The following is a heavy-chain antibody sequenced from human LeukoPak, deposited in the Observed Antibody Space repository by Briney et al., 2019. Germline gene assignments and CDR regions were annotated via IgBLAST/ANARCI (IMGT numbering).Heavy chain of an antibody. CDR1: GFTFSSYS. D-gene: IGHD3-10*01. J-gene: IGHJ4*02. CDR2: ISSSSSYI. CDR3: ARTRGIYGSGYYFDY. Sequence: KTGGSLRLSCAASGFTFSSYSMNWVRQAPGKGLEWVSSISSSSSYIYYADSVKGRFTISRDNAKNSLYLQMNSLRAEDTAVYYCARTRGIYGSGYYFDYWGQGTLVTVSS. V-gene: IGHV3-21*01.